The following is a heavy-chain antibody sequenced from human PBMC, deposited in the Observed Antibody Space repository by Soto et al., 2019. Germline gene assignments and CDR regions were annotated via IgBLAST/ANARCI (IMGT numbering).Heavy chain of an antibody. V-gene: IGHV3-11*01. CDR1: GFTFSDYY. J-gene: IGHJ4*02. Sequence: GGSLRLSCAASGFTFSDYYMSWIRQAPGKGLEWVSYISSSGSTIYYADSVKGRFTISRDNAKNSLYLQMNSLRAEDTAVYYCARDYGDYVSVPYFDYWGQGTLVTVSS. CDR3: ARDYGDYVSVPYFDY. CDR2: ISSSGSTI. D-gene: IGHD4-17*01.